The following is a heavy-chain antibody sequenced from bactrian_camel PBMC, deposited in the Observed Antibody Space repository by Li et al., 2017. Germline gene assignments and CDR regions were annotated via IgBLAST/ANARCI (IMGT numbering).Heavy chain of an antibody. V-gene: IGHV3-2*01. D-gene: IGHD4*01. CDR3: AADTQMGAYTDYVLFPCRGTGRGDFEY. Sequence: QVQLVESGGGLVQPGGSLRLSCAASGFTFSSYYMSWVRQAPGKGLEWVSSIYSDGSNTYYADSVKGRFTISHDTAKNTLYLQMNSLKADDTATYYCAADTQMGAYTDYVLFPCRGTGRGDFEYWGQGTQVTVS. CDR1: GFTFSSYY. CDR2: IYSDGSNT. J-gene: IGHJ6*01.